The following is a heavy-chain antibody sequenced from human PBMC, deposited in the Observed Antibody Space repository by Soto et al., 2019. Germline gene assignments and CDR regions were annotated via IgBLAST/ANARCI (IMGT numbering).Heavy chain of an antibody. Sequence: QVQLVESGGGVVQPGTSLRLSCATSGLTFTKYGFHWVRQSPGKGLEWVAFIWHDGSQKYYADSVKGRFTISRDSPKDKVFLEMNSLRDEDTAVYYCARDWWHWDYCGVGGGCVGDYWGQGTMVTVSS. V-gene: IGHV3-33*01. CDR2: IWHDGSQK. J-gene: IGHJ4*02. CDR3: ARDWWHWDYCGVGGGCVGDY. D-gene: IGHD2-21*01. CDR1: GLTFTKYG.